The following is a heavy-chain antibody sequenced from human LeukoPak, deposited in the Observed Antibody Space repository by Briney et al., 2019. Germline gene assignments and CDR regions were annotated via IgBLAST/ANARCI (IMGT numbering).Heavy chain of an antibody. Sequence: HPGGSLRLSCAASGFTFSSYGMSWVRQAPGKGLEWVSAISGSGGSTYYADSVKGRFTISRDNSKNTLYLQMNSLRAEDTAVYYCAKGSQYYYDSSGPDYWGQGTLVTVSS. CDR1: GFTFSSYG. J-gene: IGHJ4*02. V-gene: IGHV3-23*01. D-gene: IGHD3-22*01. CDR3: AKGSQYYYDSSGPDY. CDR2: ISGSGGST.